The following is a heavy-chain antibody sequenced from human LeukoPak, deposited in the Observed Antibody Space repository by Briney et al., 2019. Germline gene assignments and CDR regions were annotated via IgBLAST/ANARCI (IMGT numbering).Heavy chain of an antibody. J-gene: IGHJ6*03. CDR2: IYTSGST. V-gene: IGHV4-61*02. CDR1: GGSISSGIYY. Sequence: PSETLSLTCTVSGGSISSGIYYWSWTRQPAGKGLEWIGRIYTSGSTNYNPSLKSRVTISVDTSKNQFSLKLSSVAAADTAVYYCARVAHYYYMDVWGKGTTVTVSS. CDR3: ARVAHYYYMDV.